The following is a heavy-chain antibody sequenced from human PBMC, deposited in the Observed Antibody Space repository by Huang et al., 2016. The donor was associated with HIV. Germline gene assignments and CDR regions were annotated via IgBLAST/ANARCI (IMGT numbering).Heavy chain of an antibody. CDR2: ISYDGTNK. CDR3: AKEFDILTGYYYSGSDY. CDR1: GFTFSSFG. J-gene: IGHJ4*02. Sequence: QVQLVESGGGVVQPGRSLRLSCVASGFTFSSFGMNWVRQAPGKGLEWVAVISYDGTNKYYAGSVKGRFTISRDNSKNTLYLQMNSLKPEDTAVYYCAKEFDILTGYYYSGSDYWGQGTLVTVSS. V-gene: IGHV3-30*18. D-gene: IGHD3-9*01.